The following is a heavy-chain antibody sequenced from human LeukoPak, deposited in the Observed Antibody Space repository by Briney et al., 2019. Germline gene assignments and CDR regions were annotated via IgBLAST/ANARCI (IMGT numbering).Heavy chain of an antibody. V-gene: IGHV4-59*01. Sequence: SETLSLTCTVSGGSISSYYWSWIRQPPGKGLEWIGYIYYSGSTNYNPSLKSRVTMSLDTSKNQFSLKVSSVTAADTAVHYCARVETGTTRRTFDIWGQGTMVTVSS. D-gene: IGHD1-7*01. CDR1: GGSISSYY. CDR2: IYYSGST. J-gene: IGHJ3*02. CDR3: ARVETGTTRRTFDI.